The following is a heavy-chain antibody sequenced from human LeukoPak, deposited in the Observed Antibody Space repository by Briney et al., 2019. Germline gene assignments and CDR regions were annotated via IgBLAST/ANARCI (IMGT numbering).Heavy chain of an antibody. Sequence: GGSLRLSCAASGFSFSSYWMSWVRQAPGKGLEWVANIKQDGIEKHYVDSVKGRFTISRDSAKNSLYLQMNSLRAEVTAVYYCARDRLNELDYWGQGTLVTVSS. V-gene: IGHV3-7*01. CDR2: IKQDGIEK. D-gene: IGHD3-22*01. CDR1: GFSFSSYW. J-gene: IGHJ4*02. CDR3: ARDRLNELDY.